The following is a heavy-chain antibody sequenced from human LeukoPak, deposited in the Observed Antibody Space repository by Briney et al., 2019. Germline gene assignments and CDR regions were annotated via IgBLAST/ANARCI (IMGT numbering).Heavy chain of an antibody. V-gene: IGHV3-64*04. CDR1: GFTFSSYS. J-gene: IGHJ6*02. CDR3: TRVQAGRSGLMDV. Sequence: GGSLRLSCSASGFTFSSYSMHWVRQAPGKGLEYVSAFLSDGHTTYYADSVKGRFTTSRDNSKNTLYLQMNSLRAEDTALYYCTRVQAGRSGLMDVWGRGTTVTVSS. CDR2: FLSDGHTT. D-gene: IGHD2-8*02.